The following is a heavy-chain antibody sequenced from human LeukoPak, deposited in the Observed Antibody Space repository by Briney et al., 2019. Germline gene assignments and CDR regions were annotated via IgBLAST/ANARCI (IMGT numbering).Heavy chain of an antibody. CDR3: ARGAGSGYSSDN. V-gene: IGHV3-74*01. D-gene: IGHD3-9*01. Sequence: GGSLRLSCAASGFTFSNYWMHWVRQAPGKGLVWVSRINSGGRSTNYADSVKGRFTISRDNAKNTLYLQMNSLRAEDPAVYYCARGAGSGYSSDNWGQGTLVTVSS. CDR1: GFTFSNYW. J-gene: IGHJ4*02. CDR2: INSGGRST.